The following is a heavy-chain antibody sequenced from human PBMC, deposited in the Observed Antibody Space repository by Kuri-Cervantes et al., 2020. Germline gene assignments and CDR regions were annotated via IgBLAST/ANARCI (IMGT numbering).Heavy chain of an antibody. CDR2: IYHSGST. V-gene: IGHV4-34*01. Sequence: SETLSLTCAVYGGSFSGYYWSWVRQPPGKGLEWIGEIYHSGSTNYNPSLKSRVTISVDKSKNQFSLKLSSVTAADTAVYYCARESRVDGDLDYWGQGTLVTVSS. J-gene: IGHJ4*02. CDR1: GGSFSGYY. D-gene: IGHD4-17*01. CDR3: ARESRVDGDLDY.